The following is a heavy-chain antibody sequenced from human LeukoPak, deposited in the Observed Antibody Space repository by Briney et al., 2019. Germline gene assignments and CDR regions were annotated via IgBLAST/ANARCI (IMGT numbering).Heavy chain of an antibody. CDR1: GYTVTGYY. Sequence: ASVKVSCKVSGYTVTGYYMHWVRQAPGQGLEWMGCINPSSGGTKYAQIFQGRVTMTRDTSISTVYMELTSLRSDDTAVYYCARDLRGGTTDFDYWGQGTLVTVSS. D-gene: IGHD1-7*01. J-gene: IGHJ4*02. CDR3: ARDLRGGTTDFDY. CDR2: INPSSGGT. V-gene: IGHV1-2*02.